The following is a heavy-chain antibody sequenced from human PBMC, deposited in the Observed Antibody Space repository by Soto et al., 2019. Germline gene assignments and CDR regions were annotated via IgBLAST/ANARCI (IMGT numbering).Heavy chain of an antibody. V-gene: IGHV1-46*01. D-gene: IGHD5-12*01. CDR1: GYTFINYF. J-gene: IGHJ4*02. CDR3: ARGGPDMATIGSFDY. CDR2: INPSDGST. Sequence: QVHLVQSGAEVKKPGASVKVSCQASGYTFINYFIYWVRQAPGQGLEWMGRINPSDGSTFYAQNFQARVTMTRDTSKKTVNMELISLRSDDTAVYYCARGGPDMATIGSFDYWGQGTRVNVSS.